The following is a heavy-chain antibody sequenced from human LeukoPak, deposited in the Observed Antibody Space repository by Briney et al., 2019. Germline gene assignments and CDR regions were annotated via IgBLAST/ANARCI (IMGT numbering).Heavy chain of an antibody. Sequence: SETLSLTCTVSSASIFSSNWWSWVRQPPGKGLEWIGSIYYSGSTYYNPSLKSRVTISVDTSKNQFSLKLSSVTAADTAVYYCARGVVLMVYAILTPRNWFDPWGQGTLVTVSS. CDR2: IYYSGST. CDR3: ARGVVLMVYAILTPRNWFDP. D-gene: IGHD2-8*01. J-gene: IGHJ5*02. CDR1: SASIFSSNW. V-gene: IGHV4-4*02.